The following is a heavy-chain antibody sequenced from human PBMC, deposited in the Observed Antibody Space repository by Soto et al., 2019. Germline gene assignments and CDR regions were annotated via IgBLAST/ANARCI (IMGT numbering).Heavy chain of an antibody. CDR1: GGSISSYY. Sequence: PSETLSLTCTVSGGSISSYYWSWIRQPPGKGLEWIGYIYYSGSTNYNPSLKSRVTISVDTSKNQFSLKLSSVTAADTAVYYCAKGTYDQFDYWGQGTPVTVSS. J-gene: IGHJ4*02. CDR2: IYYSGST. D-gene: IGHD3-3*01. V-gene: IGHV4-59*01. CDR3: AKGTYDQFDY.